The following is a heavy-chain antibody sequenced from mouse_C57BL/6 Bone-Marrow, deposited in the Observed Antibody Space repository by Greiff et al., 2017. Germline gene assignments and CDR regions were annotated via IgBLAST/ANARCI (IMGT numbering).Heavy chain of an antibody. CDR1: GFTFSSYG. CDR2: ISSGGSYT. Sequence: VQLKESGGDLVKPGGSLKLSCAASGFTFSSYGMSWVRQTPDKRLEWVATISSGGSYTYYPDSVKGRFTISRDNAKNTLYLQMSSLKSEDTAMYYCASNDLFAYWGQGTLVTVSA. D-gene: IGHD2-4*01. J-gene: IGHJ3*01. CDR3: ASNDLFAY. V-gene: IGHV5-6*01.